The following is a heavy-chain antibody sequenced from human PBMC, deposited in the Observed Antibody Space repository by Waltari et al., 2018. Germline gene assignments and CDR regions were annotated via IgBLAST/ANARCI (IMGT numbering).Heavy chain of an antibody. D-gene: IGHD3-22*01. J-gene: IGHJ4*02. Sequence: VQLQQWGAGLLKPSETLSLTCAVYGGSFSGYYWSWIRQPPGKGLEWIGEINHSGSTNYNPSLKSRVTISVDTSKNQFSLKLSSVTAADTAVYYCARRKNLAGSGYYRIYYFDYWGQGTLVTVSS. CDR1: GGSFSGYY. V-gene: IGHV4-34*01. CDR3: ARRKNLAGSGYYRIYYFDY. CDR2: INHSGST.